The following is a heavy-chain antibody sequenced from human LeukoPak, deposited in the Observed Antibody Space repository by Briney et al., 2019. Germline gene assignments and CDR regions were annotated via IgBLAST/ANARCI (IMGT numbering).Heavy chain of an antibody. Sequence: PGGSLRLSCAASGFTFSSYAMHWVRQAPGKGLEWVAVISYDGSNKYYADSVKGRFTISRDNSKNTLYLQMNSLRAEDTAVYYCARDFQDSRDPSQQVYWGQGTLVTVSS. V-gene: IGHV3-30-3*01. CDR2: ISYDGSNK. J-gene: IGHJ4*02. CDR1: GFTFSSYA. D-gene: IGHD6-13*01. CDR3: ARDFQDSRDPSQQVY.